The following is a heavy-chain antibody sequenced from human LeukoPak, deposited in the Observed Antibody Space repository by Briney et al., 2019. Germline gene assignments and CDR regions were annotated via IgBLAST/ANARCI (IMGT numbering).Heavy chain of an antibody. CDR2: ISYDGSNK. Sequence: GGSLRLPCAASGFTFSSYAMHWVRQAPGKGLEWVAVISYDGSNKYYADSVKGRFTISRDNSKNTLYLQMNSLRAEDTAVYYCARGTPRDGYNYMDYWGQGTLVTVSS. V-gene: IGHV3-30-3*01. CDR1: GFTFSSYA. CDR3: ARGTPRDGYNYMDY. J-gene: IGHJ4*02. D-gene: IGHD5-24*01.